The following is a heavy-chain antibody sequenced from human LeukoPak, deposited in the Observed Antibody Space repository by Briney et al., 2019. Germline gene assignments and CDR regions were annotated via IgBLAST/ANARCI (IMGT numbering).Heavy chain of an antibody. CDR1: GGSISSYY. V-gene: IGHV4-59*01. CDR3: ARSEQQLVSSDY. D-gene: IGHD6-13*01. Sequence: SETLSLTCTVSGGSISSYYWSWIRQPPGKGLEWIGYIYYSGSTNYNPSLKSRVTISVDTSKNQFSLKLSSVTAADTAVYYCARSEQQLVSSDYWGQGTLVTVSS. J-gene: IGHJ4*02. CDR2: IYYSGST.